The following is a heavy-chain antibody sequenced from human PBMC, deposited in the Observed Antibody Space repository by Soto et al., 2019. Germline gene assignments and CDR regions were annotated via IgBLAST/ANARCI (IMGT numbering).Heavy chain of an antibody. CDR1: GGTFSSYA. Sequence: SVKVSCKASGGTFSSYAISWVRQAPGQGLEWKGGIIPIFGTANYAQKFQGRVTITADESTSTAYMELSSLRSEDTAVYYCARCPWDIVATIDYYYYGMDVWGQGTTVTVSS. CDR2: IIPIFGTA. J-gene: IGHJ6*02. D-gene: IGHD5-12*01. CDR3: ARCPWDIVATIDYYYYGMDV. V-gene: IGHV1-69*13.